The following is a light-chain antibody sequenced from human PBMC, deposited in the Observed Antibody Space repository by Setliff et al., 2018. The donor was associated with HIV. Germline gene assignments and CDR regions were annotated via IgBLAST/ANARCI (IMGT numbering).Light chain of an antibody. CDR2: EVR. Sequence: QSALTQPASVSGSPGQSITISCTGTSSDAGGYSHVSWYQQHPGKAPKLIIYEVRNRPSGVSNRFSGSKSGNTASLTISGLRAEDEADYYCSSYAITNTLPFGTGTKVTVL. V-gene: IGLV2-14*01. CDR1: SSDAGGYSH. CDR3: SSYAITNTLP. J-gene: IGLJ1*01.